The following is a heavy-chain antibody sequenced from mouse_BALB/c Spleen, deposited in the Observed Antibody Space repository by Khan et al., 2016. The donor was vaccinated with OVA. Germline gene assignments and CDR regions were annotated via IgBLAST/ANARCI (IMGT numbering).Heavy chain of an antibody. J-gene: IGHJ2*01. CDR2: INPHIGET. D-gene: IGHD1-1*01. Sequence: VQLKQSGPELVKPGASVKISCKASGYSFTGYFMNWVMQSHGKSLEWIGRINPHIGETLYNQKFKGKATLTVDESSRTAHMELRSLASEDSAVYYCARKNGSDFDYWGQGTTLTFSS. CDR1: GYSFTGYF. CDR3: ARKNGSDFDY. V-gene: IGHV1-20*02.